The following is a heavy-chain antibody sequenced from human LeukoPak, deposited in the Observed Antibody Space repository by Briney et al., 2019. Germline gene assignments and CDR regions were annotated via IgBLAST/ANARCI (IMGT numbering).Heavy chain of an antibody. Sequence: PGGSLRLSCAASGFTFSNAWMSWVRQAPGKGLEWVGRIKSKTDGGTTDYAAPVKGRFTISRDDSKNTLYLQMNSLKTEDTAVYYCTALSSYFDPKGRAYYYYMDVWGKGTTVTISS. D-gene: IGHD3-9*01. CDR1: GFTFSNAW. V-gene: IGHV3-15*01. CDR3: TALSSYFDPKGRAYYYYMDV. J-gene: IGHJ6*03. CDR2: IKSKTDGGTT.